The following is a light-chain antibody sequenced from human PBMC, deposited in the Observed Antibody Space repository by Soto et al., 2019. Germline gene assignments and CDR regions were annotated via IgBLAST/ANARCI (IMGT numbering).Light chain of an antibody. CDR3: QQYGSSPYT. Sequence: EIVLTQSPGTLSLSPGERATLSCRASQSVSSSYLAWYQQNPGQAPRLLIYGASSRATGIPDRFSGSGSGTASTLTISRLEPEDFAVYYCQQYGSSPYTFGQGTTLQIK. J-gene: IGKJ2*01. CDR1: QSVSSSY. V-gene: IGKV3-20*01. CDR2: GAS.